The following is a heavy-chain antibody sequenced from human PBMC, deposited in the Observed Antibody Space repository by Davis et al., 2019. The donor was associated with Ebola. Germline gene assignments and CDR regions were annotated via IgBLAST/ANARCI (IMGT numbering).Heavy chain of an antibody. J-gene: IGHJ4*02. Sequence: PGGSLRLSCAASGFTFSSYAMHWVRQAPGKGLEWVAVISYDGSNKYYADSVKGRFTISRDNSKNTLYLQMNSLRAEDTAVYYCAKDAIVLATVTSHFDYWGQGTLVTVSS. CDR2: ISYDGSNK. CDR1: GFTFSSYA. V-gene: IGHV3-30-3*01. D-gene: IGHD4-17*01. CDR3: AKDAIVLATVTSHFDY.